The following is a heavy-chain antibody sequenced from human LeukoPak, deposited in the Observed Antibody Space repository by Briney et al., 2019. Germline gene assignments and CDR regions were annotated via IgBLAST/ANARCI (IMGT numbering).Heavy chain of an antibody. CDR1: GGSISSSSYY. J-gene: IGHJ6*03. CDR3: ATGPLRYYDILTGWYYYYYMDV. Sequence: PSETLSLTCTVSGGSISSSSYYWGWIRQPPGKGLEWIGSIYYSGSTYYNPSLKSRVTISVDTSKNQFSLKLSSVTAADTAVYYCATGPLRYYDILTGWYYYYYMDVWGKGTTVTISS. V-gene: IGHV4-39*01. CDR2: IYYSGST. D-gene: IGHD3-9*01.